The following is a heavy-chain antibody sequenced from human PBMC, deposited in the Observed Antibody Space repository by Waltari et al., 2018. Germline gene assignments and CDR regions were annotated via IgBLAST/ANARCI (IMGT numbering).Heavy chain of an antibody. D-gene: IGHD2-21*01. J-gene: IGHJ3*01. CDR1: GGPITSNRHY. CDR3: ATYIVASLGTAAFDG. CDR2: ISYTGAT. V-gene: IGHV4-39*01. Sequence: LQLQESGPTLVKPSDTLSLTCTVSGGPITSNRHYWGGIRQPPGQGLEWNGTISYTGATYSSPSLMSRVTISRDPSKTQLALTLGSVTAADTALYYRATYIVASLGTAAFDGWGQGTMVTVSS.